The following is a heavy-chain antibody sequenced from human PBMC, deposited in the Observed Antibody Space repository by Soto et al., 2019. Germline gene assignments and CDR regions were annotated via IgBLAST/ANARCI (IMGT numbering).Heavy chain of an antibody. J-gene: IGHJ6*02. V-gene: IGHV6-1*01. CDR1: GDSVSSNSAA. CDR3: ASSSLYGMDV. CDR2: TYYRSKWYN. Sequence: PSQTLSLTCAISGDSVSSNSAAWNWIRHSPSRGLEWLGRTYYRSKWYNDYAVSVKSRITINPDTSKNQFSLKVGSVTAADTAVYYCASSSLYGMDVWGQGTTVTVSS.